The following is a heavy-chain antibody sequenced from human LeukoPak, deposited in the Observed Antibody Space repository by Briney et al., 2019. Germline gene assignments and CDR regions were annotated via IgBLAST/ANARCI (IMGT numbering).Heavy chain of an antibody. J-gene: IGHJ4*02. D-gene: IGHD1-26*01. CDR3: ARELRGSYDYFDY. Sequence: GGSLRLSCAASGFTFSSYAMHWVRQAPGKGLEWVAVISYDGSNKYYAASVKGRFTISRDNSKNTLYLQMNSLRAEDTAVYYCARELRGSYDYFDYWGQGTLVTVSS. CDR2: ISYDGSNK. CDR1: GFTFSSYA. V-gene: IGHV3-30-3*01.